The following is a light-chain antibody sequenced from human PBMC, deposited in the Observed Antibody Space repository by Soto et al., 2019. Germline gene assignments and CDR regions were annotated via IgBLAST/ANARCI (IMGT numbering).Light chain of an antibody. CDR2: GAS. V-gene: IGKV3-20*01. Sequence: EIVLTQSPGTLSLSPGERATLSCRASQSVTSTYVAWVQQKPGQAPRLLIFGASNRATGIPDRFSGSGSGTDFTLTISRLEPEEFAVYYCQQYSISPLTFGGGTKVDIK. J-gene: IGKJ4*01. CDR3: QQYSISPLT. CDR1: QSVTSTY.